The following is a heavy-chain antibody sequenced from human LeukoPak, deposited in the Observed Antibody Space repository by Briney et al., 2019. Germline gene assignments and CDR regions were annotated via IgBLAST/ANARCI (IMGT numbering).Heavy chain of an antibody. V-gene: IGHV3-69-1*01. CDR3: ARVQYGFDY. Sequence: GGSLRLSCAASGFPFSYFSLNWVRQAPGKGLEWVSSISSSSYIYYADSVKGRFTISRDNAKNSLYLQMNSLRAEDTAVYYCARVQYGFDYWGQGTLVTVSS. CDR1: GFPFSYFS. CDR2: ISSSSYI. J-gene: IGHJ4*02. D-gene: IGHD4-17*01.